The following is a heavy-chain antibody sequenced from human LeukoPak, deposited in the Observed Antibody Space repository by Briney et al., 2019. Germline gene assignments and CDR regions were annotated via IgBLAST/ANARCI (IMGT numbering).Heavy chain of an antibody. CDR1: GFTVSSNY. Sequence: GGSLRLSCAATGFTVSSNYMSWVRQAPGKGLEWVTVLYSDASTYYADSVKGRFILSTLSSENTLYLQMNSLRVEDTAVYYCARMNSGTYFDYWGQGTLVSVSS. CDR2: LYSDAST. V-gene: IGHV3-53*04. D-gene: IGHD1-26*01. J-gene: IGHJ4*02. CDR3: ARMNSGTYFDY.